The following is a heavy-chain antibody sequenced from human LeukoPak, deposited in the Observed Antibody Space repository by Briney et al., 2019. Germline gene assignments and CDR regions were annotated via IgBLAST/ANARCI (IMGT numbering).Heavy chain of an antibody. V-gene: IGHV4-39*01. D-gene: IGHD2-2*01. CDR1: GGSISSSSYY. CDR2: IYYSGST. CDR3: ASGGVVPAAVFDY. J-gene: IGHJ4*02. Sequence: SETLSLTCTVSGGSISSSSYYWGWIRQPPGTGLEWIGSIYYSGSTYYNPSLKSRVTISVDTSKNQFSLKLSSVTAADTAVYYCASGGVVPAAVFDYWGQGTLVTVSS.